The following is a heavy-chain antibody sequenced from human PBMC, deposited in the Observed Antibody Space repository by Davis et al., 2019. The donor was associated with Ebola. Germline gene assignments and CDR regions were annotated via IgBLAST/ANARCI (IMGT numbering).Heavy chain of an antibody. CDR1: GGSISSGDYY. Sequence: MPSETLSLTCTVSGGSISSGDYYWNWIRQHPGKGLEWIGYIYYSGSTYYNPSLKSRVTISVDTSKNQFSLKLSSVTAADTAVYYCARADYYGVCDYWGQGTLVTVSS. V-gene: IGHV4-31*03. J-gene: IGHJ4*02. CDR3: ARADYYGVCDY. D-gene: IGHD3-10*01. CDR2: IYYSGST.